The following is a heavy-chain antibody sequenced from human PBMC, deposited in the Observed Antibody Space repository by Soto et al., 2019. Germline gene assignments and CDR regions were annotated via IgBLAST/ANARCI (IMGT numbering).Heavy chain of an antibody. CDR2: IRSSGVPV. Sequence: GGSLRLSCAASGFTFRDYFMTWIRQVPGKGLEWLSTIRSSGVPVYADSVKGRFTISRDNAINSLYLEITSLTAEDTAVYYCAGENWNRFDYWGQGTLVTVSS. D-gene: IGHD1-1*01. V-gene: IGHV3-11*01. CDR1: GFTFRDYF. J-gene: IGHJ4*02. CDR3: AGENWNRFDY.